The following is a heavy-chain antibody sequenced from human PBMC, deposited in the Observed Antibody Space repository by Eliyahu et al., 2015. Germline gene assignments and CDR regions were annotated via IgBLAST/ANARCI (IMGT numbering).Heavy chain of an antibody. Sequence: QVQLQESGPGLVKPSQTLSLTCTXSXXSXSSGGYYWXWIRQHPRKGLEWIGYIYYSGSTYYNPSLKSRVTISVDTSKNQFSLKLSSVTAADTAVYYCARDRIAARPPSLWGQGTLVTVSS. CDR3: ARDRIAARPPSL. J-gene: IGHJ4*02. V-gene: IGHV4-31*03. CDR1: XXSXSSGGYY. CDR2: IYYSGST. D-gene: IGHD6-6*01.